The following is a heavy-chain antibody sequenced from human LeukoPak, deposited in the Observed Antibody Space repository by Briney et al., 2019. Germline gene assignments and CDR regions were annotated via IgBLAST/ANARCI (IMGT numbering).Heavy chain of an antibody. D-gene: IGHD2-2*02. J-gene: IGHJ4*02. CDR2: ISSDSSTI. Sequence: PGGSLRLSCAASGFTFSSYSMKWVRQAPGKGLEWVSYISSDSSTIYYADSVKGRFTISRDNAKNSLYLQMNSLRAEDTAVYYCAREIYCSSTSRYTDWGQGTLVTVSS. V-gene: IGHV3-48*01. CDR3: AREIYCSSTSRYTD. CDR1: GFTFSSYS.